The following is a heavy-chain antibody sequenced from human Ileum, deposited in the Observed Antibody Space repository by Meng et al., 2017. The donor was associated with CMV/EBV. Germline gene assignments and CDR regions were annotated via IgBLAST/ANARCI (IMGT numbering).Heavy chain of an antibody. D-gene: IGHD2-2*01. Sequence: SETLSLTCAVYGGSFSGYYWSWIRQPPGKGLEWIGEINHSGSTNYNPSLKSRVTISVDTSKNQFSLKLSSVTAADTAVYYCARGPGYCSSTSCLTSGFDYWGQGTLVTVSS. J-gene: IGHJ4*02. CDR1: GGSFSGYY. CDR3: ARGPGYCSSTSCLTSGFDY. V-gene: IGHV4-34*01. CDR2: INHSGST.